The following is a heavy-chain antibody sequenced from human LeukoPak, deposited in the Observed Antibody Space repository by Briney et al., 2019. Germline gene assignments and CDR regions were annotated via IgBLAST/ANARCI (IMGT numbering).Heavy chain of an antibody. Sequence: PGGSLRLSCTASGFTFGDYAMSWFRQAPGKGLEWVGFIRSKAYSRTTEYSASVKGTITRYRAKNNSNVQLHMHSLETKDIAEYYCTRDASTLLYYFDYWGQGTLVTVSS. CDR1: GFTFGDYA. V-gene: IGHV3-49*03. CDR2: IRSKAYSRTT. J-gene: IGHJ4*02. CDR3: TRDASTLLYYFDY. D-gene: IGHD2/OR15-2a*01.